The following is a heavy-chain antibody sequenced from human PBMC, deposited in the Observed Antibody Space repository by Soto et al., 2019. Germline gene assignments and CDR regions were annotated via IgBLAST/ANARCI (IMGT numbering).Heavy chain of an antibody. V-gene: IGHV4-59*02. CDR3: ARVDDSSGYSRYYFDY. D-gene: IGHD3-22*01. CDR1: GGSVSSYS. Sequence: SETLSLTCTVSGGSVSSYSWNWIRQPPGKGLEWIGHIIYSGNTNYKPSLKSRVTISIDMSKNQFSLKLNSVTAADTAVYYCARVDDSSGYSRYYFDYWGQGTLVTVSS. J-gene: IGHJ4*02. CDR2: IIYSGNT.